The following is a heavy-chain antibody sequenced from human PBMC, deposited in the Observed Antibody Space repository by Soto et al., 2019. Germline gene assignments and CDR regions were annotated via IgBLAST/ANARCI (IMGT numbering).Heavy chain of an antibody. CDR2: IWYDGSNK. CDR1: GFTFSSYG. CDR3: ASEIAAAGTDRYYYGMDV. Sequence: QVQLVESGGGVVQPGRSLRLSCAASGFTFSSYGMHWVRQAPGKGLEWVAVIWYDGSNKYYADSVKGRFTISRDNSKNPLYLQMNSLRAEDTAVYYCASEIAAAGTDRYYYGMDVWGQGTTVTVSS. D-gene: IGHD6-13*01. V-gene: IGHV3-33*01. J-gene: IGHJ6*02.